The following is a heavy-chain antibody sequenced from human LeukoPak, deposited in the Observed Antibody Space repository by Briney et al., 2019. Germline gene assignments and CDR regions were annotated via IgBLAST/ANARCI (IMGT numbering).Heavy chain of an antibody. CDR2: IIPIFGTA. CDR1: GGTFSSYA. D-gene: IGHD2-2*01. Sequence: GASVKVSCKASGGTFSSYAISWVRQAPGQGLEWMGGIIPIFGTANYAQKFQGRVTITADESTSTAYMELSSLRSEDTAVYYCVRDRPYCSSTSCPEDYYYYMDVWGKGTTVTVSS. CDR3: VRDRPYCSSTSCPEDYYYYMDV. V-gene: IGHV1-69*13. J-gene: IGHJ6*03.